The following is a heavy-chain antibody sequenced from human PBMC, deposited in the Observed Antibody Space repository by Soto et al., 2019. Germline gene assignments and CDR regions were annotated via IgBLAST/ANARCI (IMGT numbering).Heavy chain of an antibody. V-gene: IGHV4-59*08. J-gene: IGHJ4*02. CDR2: IYYSGST. D-gene: IGHD4-17*01. CDR3: ARIVAYGDYAQTFDY. CDR1: GGSSSSYY. Sequence: PSETLSLTCTVSGGSSSSYYWSWIRQPPGKGLEWIGYIYYSGSTNYNPSLKSRVTISVDTSKNQFSLKLSSVTAADTAVYYCARIVAYGDYAQTFDYWGQGTLVTVSS.